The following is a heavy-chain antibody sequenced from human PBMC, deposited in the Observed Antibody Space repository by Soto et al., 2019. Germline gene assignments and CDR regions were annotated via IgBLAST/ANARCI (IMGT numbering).Heavy chain of an antibody. V-gene: IGHV4-59*01. CDR3: ARVFLERRQALYYFDY. CDR2: IYYSGST. D-gene: IGHD1-1*01. Sequence: SETLSLTCTVSGGSISSYYWSWIRQPPGKGLEWIGYIYYSGSTNYNPSLKSRVTISVDTSKNQFSLKLSSVTAADTAVYYCARVFLERRQALYYFDYWGQGTLVTVSS. CDR1: GGSISSYY. J-gene: IGHJ4*02.